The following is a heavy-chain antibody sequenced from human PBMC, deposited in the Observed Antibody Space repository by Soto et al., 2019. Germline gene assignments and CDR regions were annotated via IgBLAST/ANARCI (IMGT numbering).Heavy chain of an antibody. J-gene: IGHJ4*02. CDR3: ARDGGVYDYSPFDY. D-gene: IGHD4-4*01. Sequence: QVQLVQSGAEVKKPGSSVKVSCKASGGTFSSYAISWVRQAPGRGLEWMGGIIPIFGTANYAQKFQGRVTITADESTSTAYMELSSLRSEDTAVYYCARDGGVYDYSPFDYWGKGTLVTVSS. CDR2: IIPIFGTA. V-gene: IGHV1-69*12. CDR1: GGTFSSYA.